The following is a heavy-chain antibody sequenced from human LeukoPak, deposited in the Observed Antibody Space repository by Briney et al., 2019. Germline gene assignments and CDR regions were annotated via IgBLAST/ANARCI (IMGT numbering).Heavy chain of an antibody. CDR3: AKHRKIVVVPAASLYFEY. Sequence: GGSLRLSCAASGFIVSSNYMSWVRQAPGKGLEWVSVIYSGGTTYYADSVKGRFTISRDNRKNTLYLQMNSLRAEDTAVYYCAKHRKIVVVPAASLYFEYWGQGTLVTVSS. CDR1: GFIVSSNY. CDR2: IYSGGTT. V-gene: IGHV3-66*04. D-gene: IGHD2-2*01. J-gene: IGHJ4*02.